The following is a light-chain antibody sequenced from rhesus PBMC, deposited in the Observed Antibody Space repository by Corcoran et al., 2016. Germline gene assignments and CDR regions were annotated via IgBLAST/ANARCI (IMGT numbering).Light chain of an antibody. Sequence: DIQMTQSPSSLSASVGDKVTITCRASQGISNTLAWYQQKPGKAPKLLIYTASTLQSGVPSRFRGRGSGTDFTRTISSLRPEDVAVYYCQQRNSYPPTFGQGTKVEIK. CDR1: QGISNT. V-gene: IGKV1-33*01. CDR3: QQRNSYPPT. J-gene: IGKJ1*01. CDR2: TAS.